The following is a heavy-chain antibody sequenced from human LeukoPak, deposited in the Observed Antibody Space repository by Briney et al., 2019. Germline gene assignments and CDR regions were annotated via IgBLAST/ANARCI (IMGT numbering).Heavy chain of an antibody. Sequence: GGSLRLSCAASGFTFSNYGMHWVRQAPGKGLEWVASTRYDGFNKYYADSLKGRFTISRDNSKNTLYLQMNSLRAEDTAVYYCAKKTIVGATVGALDVWGQGTMVIVSS. V-gene: IGHV3-30*02. J-gene: IGHJ3*01. CDR3: AKKTIVGATVGALDV. D-gene: IGHD1-26*01. CDR1: GFTFSNYG. CDR2: TRYDGFNK.